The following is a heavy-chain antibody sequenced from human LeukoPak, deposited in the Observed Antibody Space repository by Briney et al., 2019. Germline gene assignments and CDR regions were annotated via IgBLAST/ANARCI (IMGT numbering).Heavy chain of an antibody. V-gene: IGHV3-30*03. J-gene: IGHJ4*02. CDR3: ATGAGSRPFDN. D-gene: IGHD6-19*01. CDR1: GFPFSSYG. CDR2: ISYDGSNK. Sequence: GRSLRLSCAASGFPFSSYGMHWVRQAPGKGLEWVAVISYDGSNKYFVDSVKGRFTISRDSSKNTVDLQMNSLRAEDTAIYYCATGAGSRPFDNWGQGTLVTVSS.